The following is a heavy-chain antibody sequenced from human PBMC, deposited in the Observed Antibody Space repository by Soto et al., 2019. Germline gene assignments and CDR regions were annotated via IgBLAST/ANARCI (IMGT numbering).Heavy chain of an antibody. CDR3: AIPQFDEYYGSGSYYGYYYYGIDV. CDR1: GYTFTSYD. V-gene: IGHV1-8*01. CDR2: MNPNSGNT. D-gene: IGHD3-10*01. Sequence: ASVKVSCKASGYTFTSYDINWVRQATGQGLEWMGWMNPNSGNTGYAQKFQGRVTMTRNTSISTAYMELSSLRSEDTAVYYCAIPQFDEYYGSGSYYGYYYYGIDVWGQGTTVTVSS. J-gene: IGHJ6*02.